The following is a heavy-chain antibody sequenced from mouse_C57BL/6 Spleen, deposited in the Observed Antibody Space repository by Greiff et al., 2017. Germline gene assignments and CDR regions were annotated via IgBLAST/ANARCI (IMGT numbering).Heavy chain of an antibody. Sequence: VQLQQSGPELVKPGSSVKISCKASGYAFSSSWMNWVKQRPGKGLEWIGRIYPGDGDTNYNGKFKGKATLTADKSSSTAYMQISSLTSEDSAVYFCAKSFITTVVATTDYWGQGTSVTVSS. CDR1: GYAFSSSW. V-gene: IGHV1-82*01. D-gene: IGHD1-1*01. CDR2: IYPGDGDT. J-gene: IGHJ4*01. CDR3: AKSFITTVVATTDY.